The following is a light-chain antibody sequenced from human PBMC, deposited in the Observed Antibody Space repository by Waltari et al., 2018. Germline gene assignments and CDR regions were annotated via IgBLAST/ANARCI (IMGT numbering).Light chain of an antibody. CDR1: SGINVGMYR. J-gene: IGLJ1*01. CDR3: LIWHSDAYV. Sequence: QAVLTQPASLSASPGVSVRLTCTLGSGINVGMYRIYWYQKKPGSPPQYLLSYKSDSDNHQGCGVPSRFSGSKDGSANAGILLISGLQPDDEADYYCLIWHSDAYVFGSGTEVTVL. V-gene: IGLV5-45*01. CDR2: YKSDSDN.